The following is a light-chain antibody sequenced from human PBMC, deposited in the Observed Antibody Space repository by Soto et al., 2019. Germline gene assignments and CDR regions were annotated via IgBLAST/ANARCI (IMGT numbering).Light chain of an antibody. CDR3: QQYGSSPPGT. CDR1: QSFSSSY. Sequence: EIVLTQSPCSLALSPGERATLSCRASQSFSSSYLAWYQQKPGHAPRLLIYGASSRATGIPDSFSGSGSGTDFTLTISRLEHEDSAVYYCQQYGSSPPGTFGQGTKVDIK. CDR2: GAS. V-gene: IGKV3-20*01. J-gene: IGKJ1*01.